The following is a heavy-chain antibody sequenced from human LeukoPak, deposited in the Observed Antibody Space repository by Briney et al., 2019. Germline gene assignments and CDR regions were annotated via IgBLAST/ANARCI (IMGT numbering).Heavy chain of an antibody. CDR2: ISSSSSYI. D-gene: IGHD1-26*01. V-gene: IGHV3-21*01. Sequence: GGSLRLSCAASGFTFSSYSMNWVRQAPGEGLEWVSSISSSSSYIYYADSVKGRFTISRDNAKNSLYLQMNSLRAEDTAVYYCAKQEGATPYYYYYMDVWGKGTTVTVSS. CDR1: GFTFSSYS. CDR3: AKQEGATPYYYYYMDV. J-gene: IGHJ6*03.